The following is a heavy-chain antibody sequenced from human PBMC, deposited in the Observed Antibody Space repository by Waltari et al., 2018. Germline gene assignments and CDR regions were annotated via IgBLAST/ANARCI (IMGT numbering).Heavy chain of an antibody. CDR2: VDPEDDET. D-gene: IGHD2-2*01. J-gene: IGHJ6*02. Sequence: EVQLVQSGAEVKKPGATVKISCKVSGYTFTDYYMHWVQKAPGKGLEWMGLVDPEDDETIYAGKFQGRVTRTADTSTDTAYMELSSLRAEDTAVYYCATAGVVVVPAARVSGMDVWGQGTTVTVSS. CDR3: ATAGVVVVPAARVSGMDV. V-gene: IGHV1-69-2*01. CDR1: GYTFTDYY.